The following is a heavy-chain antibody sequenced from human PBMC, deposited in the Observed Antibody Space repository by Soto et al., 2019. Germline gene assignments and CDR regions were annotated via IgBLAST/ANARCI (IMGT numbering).Heavy chain of an antibody. CDR3: AHNKIAVAGGGPAEYFQH. CDR2: IYWDDDK. J-gene: IGHJ1*01. Sequence: SGPTLVNPTRTLTLTCTFSGFSLSTSGVGVGWIRQPPGKALEWLALIYWDDDKRYSPSLKSRLTITKDTSKNQVVLTMTNMDPVDTATYYCAHNKIAVAGGGPAEYFQHWGQGTLVTVS. D-gene: IGHD6-19*01. V-gene: IGHV2-5*02. CDR1: GFSLSTSGVG.